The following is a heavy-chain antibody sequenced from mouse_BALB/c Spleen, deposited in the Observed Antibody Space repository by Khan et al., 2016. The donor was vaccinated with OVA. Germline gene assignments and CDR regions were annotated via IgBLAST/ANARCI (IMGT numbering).Heavy chain of an antibody. CDR2: IFPGTATT. D-gene: IGHD2-1*01. J-gene: IGHJ3*01. Sequence: QVQLQQSGAELVKPGASVKLSCKTSGYTFTSYWIQWVKQRPGQGLGWIGQIFPGTATTNYNDNFKGKATLTVDTSSSTAYMQLSSLTSEDSAGYFCARGYFGNYEVFYWGQGTLVTVSP. CDR3: ARGYFGNYEVFY. V-gene: IGHV1S132*01. CDR1: GYTFTSYW.